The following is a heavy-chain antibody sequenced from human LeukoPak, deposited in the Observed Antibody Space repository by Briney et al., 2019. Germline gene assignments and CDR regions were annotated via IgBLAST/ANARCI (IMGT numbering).Heavy chain of an antibody. CDR3: ARDSLDTMVRGRPDY. Sequence: PSETLSLTCTVSGGSIINSIYYWDWIRQPPGKGLEWIGYIYYSGSTNYNPSLKSRVTISVDTSKNQFSLKLSSVTAADTAVYYCARDSLDTMVRGRPDYWGQGTLVTVSS. CDR1: GGSIINSIYY. D-gene: IGHD3-10*01. CDR2: IYYSGST. V-gene: IGHV4-61*01. J-gene: IGHJ4*02.